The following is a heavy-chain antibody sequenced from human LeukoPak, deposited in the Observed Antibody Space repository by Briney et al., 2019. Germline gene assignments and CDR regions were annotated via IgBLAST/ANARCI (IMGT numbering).Heavy chain of an antibody. V-gene: IGHV3-53*04. Sequence: GGSLRLSCAASGFSVSSDYINWFRQAPGKGLEWVSVIYSGGSTYYAGSVEGRFTISRHTSKNTVYLYMNDLRPEDTAVYYCVRATSSLAFDIWGQGTKVTVSS. J-gene: IGHJ3*02. CDR2: IYSGGST. CDR1: GFSVSSDY. CDR3: VRATSSLAFDI. D-gene: IGHD6-6*01.